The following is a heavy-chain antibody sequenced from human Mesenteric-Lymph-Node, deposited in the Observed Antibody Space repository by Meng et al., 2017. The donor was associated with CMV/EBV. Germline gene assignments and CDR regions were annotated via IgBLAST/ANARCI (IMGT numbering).Heavy chain of an antibody. Sequence: GESLKISCAASRFTFSDNFMRWLRQAPGKGLEWVSVIYSGGSTYYADSVKGRITISRDNSKSTLYLQMNSLRAEDTAVYHCAKATAYSSSAIDYWGQGTLVTVSS. J-gene: IGHJ4*02. D-gene: IGHD6-6*01. V-gene: IGHV3-66*01. CDR2: IYSGGST. CDR1: RFTFSDNF. CDR3: AKATAYSSSAIDY.